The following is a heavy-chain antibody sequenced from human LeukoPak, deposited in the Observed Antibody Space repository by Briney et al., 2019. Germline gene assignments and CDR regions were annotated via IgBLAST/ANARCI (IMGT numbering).Heavy chain of an antibody. D-gene: IGHD3-10*01. Sequence: GGSLRLSCAASGFTFSSYAMSWVRKAPGKGLEWVSAISGSGGSTYYADSVKGRFTISRDNSKNTLYLQMNSLRAEDTAVYYCAKEQYYYGSGTIDYWGQGTLVTVSS. CDR3: AKEQYYYGSGTIDY. CDR2: ISGSGGST. CDR1: GFTFSSYA. J-gene: IGHJ4*02. V-gene: IGHV3-23*01.